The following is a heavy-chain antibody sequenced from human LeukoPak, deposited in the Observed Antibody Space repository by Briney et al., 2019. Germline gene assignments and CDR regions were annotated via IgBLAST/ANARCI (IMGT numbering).Heavy chain of an antibody. CDR3: ARDSYVDSEAVRWFDP. V-gene: IGHV3-66*01. CDR2: IYRGGPT. J-gene: IGHJ5*02. CDR1: GLTVSSNY. D-gene: IGHD4-17*01. Sequence: PGGSLRLSYAASGLTVSSNYMSWVRQAPGKGLEWVSVIYRGGPTYYADSVKGSFTISRDNSKNTLYLQMNSLRAEDTAVYYCARDSYVDSEAVRWFDPWGQGTLVTVSS.